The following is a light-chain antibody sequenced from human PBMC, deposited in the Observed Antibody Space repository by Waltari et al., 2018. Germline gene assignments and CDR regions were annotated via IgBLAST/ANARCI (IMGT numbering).Light chain of an antibody. CDR2: EVS. J-gene: IGLJ2*01. CDR3: SSYAGSNTWV. CDR1: SSDIGGYNR. V-gene: IGLV2-8*01. Sequence: QAALTQPPSMSGSPGQSVTISCTGTSSDIGGYNRVSWYQQYPGKAPKLMIYEVSQRPSGVSDRFSGSKSGNTASLTIAGLQAEDEADYYCSSYAGSNTWVFGGGTRLTVL.